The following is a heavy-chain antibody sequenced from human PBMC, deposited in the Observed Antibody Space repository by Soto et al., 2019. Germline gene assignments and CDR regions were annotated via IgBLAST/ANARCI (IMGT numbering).Heavy chain of an antibody. V-gene: IGHV3-33*01. CDR1: GFTFSSYG. D-gene: IGHD3-3*01. J-gene: IGHJ6*02. Sequence: GGSLRLSCAASGFTFSSYGMHWVRQAPGKGLEWVAVIWYDGSNKYYADSVKGRFTISRDNSKNTLYLQMNSLRAEDTAVYYCARGADFWSGSYYYYGMDVWGQGTTVTVS. CDR3: ARGADFWSGSYYYYGMDV. CDR2: IWYDGSNK.